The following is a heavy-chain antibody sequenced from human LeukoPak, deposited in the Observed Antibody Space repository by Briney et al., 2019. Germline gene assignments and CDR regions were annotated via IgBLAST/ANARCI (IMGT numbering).Heavy chain of an antibody. CDR2: IYPGDSDT. D-gene: IGHD6-13*01. Sequence: GESLKISCKGSGYSFSGNWIGWVRQMPGKGLEWMGIIYPGDSDTRYSPSFQGQVTISVDKSSATAYLQWSSLKASDTAMYYCARHMGGHHQQPDYWGQGTLVTVSA. CDR1: GYSFSGNW. CDR3: ARHMGGHHQQPDY. J-gene: IGHJ4*02. V-gene: IGHV5-51*01.